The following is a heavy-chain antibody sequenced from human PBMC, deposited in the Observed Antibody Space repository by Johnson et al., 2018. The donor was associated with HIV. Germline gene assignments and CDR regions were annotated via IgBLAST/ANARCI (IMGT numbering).Heavy chain of an antibody. J-gene: IGHJ3*01. Sequence: VQLVESGGRVVRRGGSLRLSCAASGFTFDDYGMSWVRQGPVKGLEWVSGIDWNGGSTGYADSVKGRFTISRDNTKNSLHLRMNSLRGEDTALYYCARGFVRISMILVADAFDLWGQGTMVTVSS. D-gene: IGHD3-22*01. CDR1: GFTFDDYG. CDR2: IDWNGGST. V-gene: IGHV3-20*04. CDR3: ARGFVRISMILVADAFDL.